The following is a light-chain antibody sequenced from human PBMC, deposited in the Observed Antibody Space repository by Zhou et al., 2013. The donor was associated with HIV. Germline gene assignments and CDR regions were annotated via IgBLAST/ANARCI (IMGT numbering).Light chain of an antibody. Sequence: DIVMTQSPDSLAVSLGERATINCKSSQSVLHSPNNKNYLAWHRQKPGQPPKLLIYWASTRESGVPDRFSGSGSGTDFTLTISSLQAEDVAVYYCQQYYSLPYTFGQGTKLEIK. J-gene: IGKJ2*01. CDR1: QSVLHSPNNKNY. CDR3: QQYYSLPYT. CDR2: WAS. V-gene: IGKV4-1*01.